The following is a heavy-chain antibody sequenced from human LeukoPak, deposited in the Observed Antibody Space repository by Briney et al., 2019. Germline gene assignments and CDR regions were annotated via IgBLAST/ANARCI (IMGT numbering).Heavy chain of an antibody. CDR3: ARDEGIQLWSLDY. D-gene: IGHD5-18*01. J-gene: IGHJ4*02. CDR2: INAGNGNT. CDR1: GYTFTSYG. V-gene: IGHV1-3*01. Sequence: ASVKVSCKASGYTFTSYGISWVRQAPGQGLEWMGWINAGNGNTKYSQKFQGRVTITRDTSASTAYMELSSLRSEDTAVYYCARDEGIQLWSLDYWGQGTLVTVSS.